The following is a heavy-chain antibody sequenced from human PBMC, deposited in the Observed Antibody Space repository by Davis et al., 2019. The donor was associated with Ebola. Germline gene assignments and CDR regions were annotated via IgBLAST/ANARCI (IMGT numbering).Heavy chain of an antibody. CDR2: INSDGSST. CDR1: GFTFSSYW. J-gene: IGHJ6*04. V-gene: IGHV3-74*01. CDR3: ARERYYYYYGMDV. Sequence: GESLKISCAASGFTFSSYWMHWVRQAPGKGLVWVSRINSDGSSTSYADSVKGRFTISRDNAKNTLYLQMNSLRAEDTAVYYCARERYYYYYGMDVWGKGTTVTVSS. D-gene: IGHD1-14*01.